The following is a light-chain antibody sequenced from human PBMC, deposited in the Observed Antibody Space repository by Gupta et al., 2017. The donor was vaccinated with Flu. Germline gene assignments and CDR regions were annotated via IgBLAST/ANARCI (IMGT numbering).Light chain of an antibody. J-gene: IGKJ2*01. Sequence: DIVMTQSPDSLAVYLGERATINCKSSQSVLYSSNNKNYLAWYQQKPGQPPKLLIYWASTRESGVPDRFSGSGSGTDFTLPISSLQAEDVAVYYCQQYYRTSYTFGQGTKLEIK. V-gene: IGKV4-1*01. CDR3: QQYYRTSYT. CDR2: WAS. CDR1: QSVLYSSNNKNY.